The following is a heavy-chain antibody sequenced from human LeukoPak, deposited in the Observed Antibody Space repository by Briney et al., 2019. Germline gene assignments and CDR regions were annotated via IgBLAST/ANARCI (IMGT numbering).Heavy chain of an antibody. J-gene: IGHJ6*03. Sequence: ASVNVSCKASVYTFTGYYIHGVRQAPGQGLAGMGWINSCRGGTNYEQQCQGRVTMPRDTPTTTAHLELNRLRSDDTAVYYCARVRRPEYSSSSYYYYMAVWGKRTTVTVSS. CDR2: INSCRGGT. CDR3: ARVRRPEYSSSSYYYYMAV. D-gene: IGHD6-6*01. CDR1: VYTFTGYY. V-gene: IGHV1-2*02.